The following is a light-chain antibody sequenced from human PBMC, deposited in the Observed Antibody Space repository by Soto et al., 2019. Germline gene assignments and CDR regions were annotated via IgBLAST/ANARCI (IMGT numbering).Light chain of an antibody. Sequence: EIVLTQSPATLSVSPGQGATLSCRASQPISRNLAWYQQKPGQAPRLLMYGASTRATDIPGRFSGGGSGTEFTLTISSLQSEDVAVYYCQQYYSTPLTFGQGTRLEIK. CDR1: QPISRN. CDR2: GAS. J-gene: IGKJ5*01. CDR3: QQYYSTPLT. V-gene: IGKV3-15*01.